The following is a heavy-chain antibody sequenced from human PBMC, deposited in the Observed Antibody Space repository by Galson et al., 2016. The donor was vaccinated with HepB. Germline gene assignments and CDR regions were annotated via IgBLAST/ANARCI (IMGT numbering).Heavy chain of an antibody. CDR1: GFTFSAYV. CDR3: AKGGFRLLDT. V-gene: IGHV3-30*18. D-gene: IGHD3-10*01. CDR2: TSYEGSNK. J-gene: IGHJ5*02. Sequence: SLRLSCAASGFTFSAYVMHWVRQAPGKGLEWVAVTSYEGSNKYYADSVKGRFTISRDNSKTALYLQMNSLRAEDTAVYYCAKGGFRLLDTWGQGTLVTASS.